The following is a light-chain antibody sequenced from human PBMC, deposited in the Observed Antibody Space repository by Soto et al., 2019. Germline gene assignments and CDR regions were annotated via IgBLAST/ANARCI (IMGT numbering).Light chain of an antibody. CDR2: DAS. J-gene: IGKJ1*01. Sequence: DIQMTQSSSTLSASVGDRVTITCRASQSISSWLAWYQQKPGKAPKLLIYDASSLESGVPSRFSGSGSGTEFTLTISSLQPDDFATYYCQQYNGFSSFGQGTKVEIK. CDR1: QSISSW. V-gene: IGKV1-5*01. CDR3: QQYNGFSS.